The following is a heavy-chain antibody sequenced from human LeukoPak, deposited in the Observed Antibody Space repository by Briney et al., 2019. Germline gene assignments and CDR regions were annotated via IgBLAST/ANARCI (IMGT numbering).Heavy chain of an antibody. CDR1: GFTFSDYY. CDR2: ISSSSSYT. Sequence: GGSLRLSCAASGFTFSDYYMSWLRQAPGKGLKWVSYISSSSSYTNYADSVKGRFTISRDNAKNSVYLQMNSLRAEDTAVYYCAIVGLSNWFDPWGQGTLVTVSS. D-gene: IGHD3-16*01. V-gene: IGHV3-11*06. CDR3: AIVGLSNWFDP. J-gene: IGHJ5*02.